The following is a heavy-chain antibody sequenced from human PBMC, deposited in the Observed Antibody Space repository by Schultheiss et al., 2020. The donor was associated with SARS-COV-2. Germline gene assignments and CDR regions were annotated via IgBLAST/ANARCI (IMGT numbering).Heavy chain of an antibody. D-gene: IGHD4-17*01. J-gene: IGHJ4*02. CDR2: IYYSGST. Sequence: GSLRLSCTVSGGSISSYYWSWIRQPPGKGLEWIGYIYYSGSTYYNPSLQSRVTISLDTSNMQFSLRLTSVTAADTAVYYCARVGATVTTSGPDYWGQGTLVTVSS. CDR3: ARVGATVTTSGPDY. V-gene: IGHV4-59*01. CDR1: GGSISSYY.